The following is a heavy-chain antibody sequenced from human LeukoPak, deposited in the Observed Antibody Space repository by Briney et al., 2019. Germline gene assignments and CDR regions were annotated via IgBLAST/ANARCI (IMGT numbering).Heavy chain of an antibody. Sequence: GGSLRLSCAASGFTFSSYWMSWVRQAPGKGLEWVANIKQDGSEKYYVDSVKGRFTISRDNAKNSLYLQMNSLRAEDTAVYYCARWGSGWYASPYDAFDIWGQGTTVTVSS. CDR2: IKQDGSEK. V-gene: IGHV3-7*01. D-gene: IGHD6-19*01. CDR3: ARWGSGWYASPYDAFDI. J-gene: IGHJ3*02. CDR1: GFTFSSYW.